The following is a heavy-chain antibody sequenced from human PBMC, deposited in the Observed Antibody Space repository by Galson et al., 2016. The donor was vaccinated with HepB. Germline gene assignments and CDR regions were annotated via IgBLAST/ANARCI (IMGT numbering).Heavy chain of an antibody. D-gene: IGHD3-16*01. Sequence: SVKVSCKASEGAFSSYAFSWVRQAPGQGLEWMGGIIPVFATTNYAQKFQGRVTITADESTSTTYMELSSLTSDDTAVYYCTRVEGGLISSWFDPWGQGTLVTVSS. CDR1: EGAFSSYA. CDR2: IIPVFATT. J-gene: IGHJ5*02. CDR3: TRVEGGLISSWFDP. V-gene: IGHV1-69*13.